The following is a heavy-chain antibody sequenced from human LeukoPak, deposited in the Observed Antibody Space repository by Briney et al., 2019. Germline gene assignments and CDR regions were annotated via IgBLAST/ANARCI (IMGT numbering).Heavy chain of an antibody. J-gene: IGHJ4*02. D-gene: IGHD3-9*01. V-gene: IGHV3-21*03. Sequence: NPGGSLRLSCAASGFTFSSYSMNWVRQAPGEGLECVSSISSRSSYIYYADSVKGRFTISRDNAKNSLYLQMNSLRAEDTAVYYCARSLIDYDILTGYYESHYFDYWGQGTLVTVSS. CDR3: ARSLIDYDILTGYYESHYFDY. CDR2: ISSRSSYI. CDR1: GFTFSSYS.